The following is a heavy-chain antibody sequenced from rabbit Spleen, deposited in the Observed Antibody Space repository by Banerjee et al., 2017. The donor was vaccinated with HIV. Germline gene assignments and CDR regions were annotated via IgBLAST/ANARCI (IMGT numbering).Heavy chain of an antibody. Sequence: QEQLVESGGGLVQPEGSLTLTCTASGFSLSYNNVMCWVRQAPGKGLEWIACINAATGKPVYATWAKGRFTISRTSSTTVTLRMTSLTAADTATYFCARDLVTVIGWNFNLWGQGTLVTVS. CDR3: ARDLVTVIGWNFNL. V-gene: IGHV1S45*01. CDR1: GFSLSYNNV. D-gene: IGHD5-1*01. J-gene: IGHJ4*01. CDR2: INAATGKP.